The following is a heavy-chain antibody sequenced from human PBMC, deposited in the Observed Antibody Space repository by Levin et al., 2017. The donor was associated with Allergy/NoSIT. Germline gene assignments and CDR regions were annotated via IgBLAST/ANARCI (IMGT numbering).Heavy chain of an antibody. CDR1: GFTFSDYW. CDR2: INSDGSST. Sequence: GASVKVSCTASGFTFSDYWMHWVRQTPGKGLVWVSRINSDGSSTNYADSVKGRFTISRDNAKNTLYLQMNSLRAEDTAVYFCARVDRGYSYGFIYYWGQGTLVTVSS. D-gene: IGHD5-18*01. J-gene: IGHJ4*02. V-gene: IGHV3-74*01. CDR3: ARVDRGYSYGFIYY.